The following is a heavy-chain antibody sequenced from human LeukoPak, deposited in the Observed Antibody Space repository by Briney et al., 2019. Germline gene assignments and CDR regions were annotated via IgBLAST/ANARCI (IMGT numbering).Heavy chain of an antibody. CDR3: AGPYCSGGSCYRYTDAFDI. J-gene: IGHJ3*02. CDR2: IYYSGST. D-gene: IGHD2-15*01. CDR1: GGSISSYY. V-gene: IGHV4-59*01. Sequence: SETLSLTCTVSGGSISSYYWSWIRQPPGKGLEWIGYIYYSGSTNYNPSPKSRVTISVDTSKNQFSLKLSSVTAADTAVYYRAGPYCSGGSCYRYTDAFDIWGQGTMVTVSS.